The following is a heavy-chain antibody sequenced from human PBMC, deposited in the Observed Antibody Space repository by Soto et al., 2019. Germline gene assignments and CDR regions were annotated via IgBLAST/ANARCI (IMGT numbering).Heavy chain of an antibody. CDR1: GGSFSGYY. D-gene: IGHD1-26*01. V-gene: IGHV4-34*01. CDR2: INHSGST. Sequence: KTSETLSLTCAVYGGSFSGYYWSWIRQPPGKGLEWIGEINHSGSTNYNPSLKSRVTISVDTSKNQFSLKLSSVTAADTAVYYCARAYSGSYLGRYFDYWGQGTLVTVSS. J-gene: IGHJ4*02. CDR3: ARAYSGSYLGRYFDY.